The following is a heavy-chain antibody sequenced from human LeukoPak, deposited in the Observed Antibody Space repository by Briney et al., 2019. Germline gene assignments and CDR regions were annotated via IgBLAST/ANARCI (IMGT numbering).Heavy chain of an antibody. CDR3: ATDDRSVVPAAIPWYFDL. J-gene: IGHJ2*01. V-gene: IGHV1-69-2*01. D-gene: IGHD2-2*02. Sequence: VKISCKVSGYTFTDYYMHWVQQAPGKGLEWMGLVDPEGGETIYAEKFQGRVTITADTSTDTAYMELSSLRSEDTAVYYCATDDRSVVPAAIPWYFDLWGRGTLVTVSS. CDR1: GYTFTDYY. CDR2: VDPEGGET.